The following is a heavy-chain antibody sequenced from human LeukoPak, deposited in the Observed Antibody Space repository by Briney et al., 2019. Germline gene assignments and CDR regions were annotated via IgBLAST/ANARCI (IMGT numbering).Heavy chain of an antibody. CDR2: ISAIDSTT. CDR1: GFTFSNYE. Sequence: GGSLRLSCAASGFTFSNYEMNWVRQAPGKGLEWVSYISAIDSTTYYADSVKGRFTISRDNSKNTLYLQMNSLRAEDTAVYYCARDRVVVPAAIPRYYFDYWGQGTLVTVSS. CDR3: ARDRVVVPAAIPRYYFDY. V-gene: IGHV3-48*03. J-gene: IGHJ4*02. D-gene: IGHD2-2*02.